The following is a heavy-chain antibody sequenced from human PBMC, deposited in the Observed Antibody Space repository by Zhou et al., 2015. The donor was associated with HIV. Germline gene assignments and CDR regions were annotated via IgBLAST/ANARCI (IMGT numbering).Heavy chain of an antibody. V-gene: IGHV1-69*01. CDR1: GGTFNTYS. CDR2: FIGMFGRP. J-gene: IGHJ6*02. D-gene: IGHD6-19*01. CDR3: ARVREWYSSGWYETYYYGMDV. Sequence: QVRLVQSGAEVKKPGSSVRVSCKASGGTFNTYSVTWVRQAPGQGLEWMGEFIGMFGRPKYAPKFQGRVTITADASTTTAYMDVSGLRSDDTAIYYCARVREWYSSGWYETYYYGMDVWGQGTTVTVSS.